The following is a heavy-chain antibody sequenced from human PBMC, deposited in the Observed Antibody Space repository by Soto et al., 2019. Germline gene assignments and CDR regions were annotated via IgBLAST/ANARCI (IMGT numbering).Heavy chain of an antibody. CDR1: CGSISSSSYY. Sequence: PSETLSLTCTVSCGSISSSSYYWGWIRQPPGKGLEWIGSIYYSGSTYYNPSLKSRVTISVDTSKNQFSLKLSSVTAADTAVYYCARHRNYYGSGSFPVYFDYWGQGTLVTVSS. CDR2: IYYSGST. CDR3: ARHRNYYGSGSFPVYFDY. V-gene: IGHV4-39*01. J-gene: IGHJ4*02. D-gene: IGHD3-10*01.